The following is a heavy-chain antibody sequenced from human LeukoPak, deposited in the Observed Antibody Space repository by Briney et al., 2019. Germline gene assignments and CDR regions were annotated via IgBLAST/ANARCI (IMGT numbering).Heavy chain of an antibody. J-gene: IGHJ4*02. CDR3: ARASTIFGVVELHDY. CDR1: GYTFTSYA. V-gene: IGHV7-4-1*02. Sequence: GASVKVSFKASGYTFTSYAMNWVRQAPGQGLEWMGWINTNTGNPTYAQGFTGRFVFSLDTSVSTAYLQISSLKAEDTAVYYCARASTIFGVVELHDYWGQGTLVTVSS. CDR2: INTNTGNP. D-gene: IGHD3-3*01.